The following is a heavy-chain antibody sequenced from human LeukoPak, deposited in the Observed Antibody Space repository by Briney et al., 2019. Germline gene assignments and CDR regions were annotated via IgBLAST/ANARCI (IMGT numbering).Heavy chain of an antibody. CDR3: ARANGYCSSTSCPYFDY. CDR2: INHSGST. CDR1: GGSFSGYC. J-gene: IGHJ4*02. D-gene: IGHD2-2*01. V-gene: IGHV4-34*01. Sequence: SETLSLTCAVYGGSFSGYCWSWIRQPPGKGLEWIGEINHSGSTNYNPSLKSRVTISVDTSKNQFSLKLSSVTAADTAVYYCARANGYCSSTSCPYFDYWGQGTLVTVSS.